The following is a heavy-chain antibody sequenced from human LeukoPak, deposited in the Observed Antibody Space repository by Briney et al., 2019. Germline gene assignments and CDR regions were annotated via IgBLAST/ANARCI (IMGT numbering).Heavy chain of an antibody. Sequence: GGTLRLSCAASGFTFRNYGMSWVRQAPGKGLEWVGFIRSKPYGGTTEYAASVKGRFTISRDDSKSIAYLQMNTLKTEDTAVYYCTRRFPIWRVDIWGQGTMVTVSS. CDR3: TRRFPIWRVDI. CDR1: GFTFRNYG. V-gene: IGHV3-49*04. CDR2: IRSKPYGGTT. D-gene: IGHD3-16*01. J-gene: IGHJ3*02.